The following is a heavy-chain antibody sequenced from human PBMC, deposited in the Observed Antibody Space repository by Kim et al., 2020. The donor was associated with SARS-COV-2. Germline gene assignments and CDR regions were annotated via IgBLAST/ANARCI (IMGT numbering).Heavy chain of an antibody. CDR1: GFTFDTYA. D-gene: IGHD2-21*01. CDR2: ISGNGVNT. Sequence: GGSLRLSCVGSGFTFDTYAMSWVRQAPGKGLEWISVISGNGVNTFYADSVRGRFTISRDNSKNTVFLQMNSLRDEDTALYYCSKVVIMDGYNYFYYYGMDVWGQGTAVTVTS. J-gene: IGHJ6*02. V-gene: IGHV3-23*01. CDR3: SKVVIMDGYNYFYYYGMDV.